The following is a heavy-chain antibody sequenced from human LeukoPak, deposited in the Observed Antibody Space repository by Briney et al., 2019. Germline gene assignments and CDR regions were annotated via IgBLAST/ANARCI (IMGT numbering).Heavy chain of an antibody. CDR1: GGSFSGYY. D-gene: IGHD1-26*01. V-gene: IGHV4-34*01. CDR3: ARQIHSGSYYYYYYYMDV. CDR2: INHSGST. J-gene: IGHJ6*03. Sequence: SETLSLTCAVYGGSFSGYYWSWIRQPPGKGLEWIGEINHSGSTNYNPSLKSRVTISVDTSKNQFSLKLSSVTAADTAVYYCARQIHSGSYYYYYYYMDVWGKGTTVTISS.